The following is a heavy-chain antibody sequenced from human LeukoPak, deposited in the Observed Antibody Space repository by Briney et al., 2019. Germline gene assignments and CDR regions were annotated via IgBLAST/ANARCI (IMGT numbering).Heavy chain of an antibody. CDR1: GFSLSAYN. Sequence: GGSLRLSCEGSGFSLSAYNMNWVRQAPGKGLESVSYISSSSATIFYADSVKGRFTISRDNAKNSLYLQMNSLRPEDTAVYFCARDRHVPGLYYYYIDVWGKGTTVTVSS. D-gene: IGHD6-6*01. CDR2: ISSSSATI. V-gene: IGHV3-48*01. CDR3: ARDRHVPGLYYYYIDV. J-gene: IGHJ6*03.